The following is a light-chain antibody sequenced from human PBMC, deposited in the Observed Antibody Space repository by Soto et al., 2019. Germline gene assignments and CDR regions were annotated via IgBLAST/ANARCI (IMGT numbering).Light chain of an antibody. CDR2: GAS. V-gene: IGKV3-20*01. CDR1: QSVSSCY. J-gene: IGKJ1*01. CDR3: QQYGSSPGT. Sequence: ELVLTQSPGTLSLSPGERATLSCRASQSVSSCYLAWYQQKPGQAPRLLIYGASSRATGIPDRFSGSGSGTDFTLTISRLEPEDFAVYYCQQYGSSPGTFGQGTKVEIK.